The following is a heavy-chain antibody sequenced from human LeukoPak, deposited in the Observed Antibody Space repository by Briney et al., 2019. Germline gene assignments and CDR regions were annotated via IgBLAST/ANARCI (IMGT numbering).Heavy chain of an antibody. D-gene: IGHD4-11*01. Sequence: SQTLSLTCTVSGGSISSGGYCWSWIRQHPGKGLEWIGYIYYSGSTYYNPSLKSRVTISVDTSKNQFSLKLSSVTAADTAVYYCARGGPRPTTDNWFDPWGQGTLVTVSS. CDR2: IYYSGST. J-gene: IGHJ5*02. CDR3: ARGGPRPTTDNWFDP. CDR1: GGSISSGGYC. V-gene: IGHV4-31*03.